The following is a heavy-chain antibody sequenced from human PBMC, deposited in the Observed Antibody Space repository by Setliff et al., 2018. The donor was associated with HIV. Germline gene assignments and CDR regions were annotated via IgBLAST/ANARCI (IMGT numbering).Heavy chain of an antibody. D-gene: IGHD2-15*01. CDR2: LYVSGDT. CDR1: DDPIGSYY. J-gene: IGHJ6*03. CDR3: ALTGHRLLRGYMDV. V-gene: IGHV4-4*07. Sequence: PSETLSLTCYVTDDPIGSYYWSWVRQPAGEGLEWIGRLYVSGDTNYNPSLKSRVTMSLDTSKKHFSLKLKSVTAADTAVYYCALTGHRLLRGYMDVWGKGTTVTVSS.